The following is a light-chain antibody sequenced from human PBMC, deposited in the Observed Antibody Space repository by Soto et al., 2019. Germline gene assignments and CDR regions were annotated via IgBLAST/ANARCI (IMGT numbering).Light chain of an antibody. Sequence: QSALTQPASVSGSPGQSINISCTGTSSDGGGYNYVSWYQQHPGKAPKLMIYDVSNRPSGVSNRFSGSKSGNTASLTISGLQAEDEADYYCSSYTSSSTLEVFGGGTKVTVL. CDR2: DVS. J-gene: IGLJ2*01. CDR3: SSYTSSSTLEV. CDR1: SSDGGGYNY. V-gene: IGLV2-14*01.